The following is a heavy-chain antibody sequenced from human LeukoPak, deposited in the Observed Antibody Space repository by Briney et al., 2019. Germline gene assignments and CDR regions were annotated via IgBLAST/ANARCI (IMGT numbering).Heavy chain of an antibody. CDR2: ISGRGDST. J-gene: IGHJ6*03. V-gene: IGHV3-23*01. CDR1: AFTFSGYA. D-gene: IGHD3-3*01. Sequence: GGSLRLSCAASAFTFSGYAMSWVRQAPGKGLEWVSAISGRGDSTYYADSVRGRFTISRDNSKNTLYLQMNSLKTEDTAVYYCTTVESGYYVAYYYYYMDVWGKGTTVTISS. CDR3: TTVESGYYVAYYYYYMDV.